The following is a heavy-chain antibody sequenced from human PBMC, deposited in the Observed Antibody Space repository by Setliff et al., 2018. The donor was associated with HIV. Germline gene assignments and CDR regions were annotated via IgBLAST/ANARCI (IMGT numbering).Heavy chain of an antibody. V-gene: IGHV1-2*02. CDR2: IDPSSDDT. D-gene: IGHD3-3*01. CDR3: ARGLYGGIYNFWSGCPHMDV. J-gene: IGHJ6*03. Sequence: ASVKVSCKTSGYTFTDYFIHWVRQAPGQGLEWMGWIDPSSDDTTYAQNFQGRVTMTIDTSVNTAYLELSRLRTDDTAVYYCARGLYGGIYNFWSGCPHMDVWGRGTTVTVSS. CDR1: GYTFTDYF.